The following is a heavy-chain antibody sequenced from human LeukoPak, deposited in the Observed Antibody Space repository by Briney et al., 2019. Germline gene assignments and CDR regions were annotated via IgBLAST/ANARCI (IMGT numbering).Heavy chain of an antibody. CDR1: GFTFSSYN. D-gene: IGHD3-22*01. CDR3: ARRPYSDTSGRLSDV. V-gene: IGHV3-48*02. Sequence: GRSLRLSCAASGFTFSSYNMNWVRQAPGKGLEWISYIGSSGSPTHYADSVGGRFTIPRDNAKNSLYLQMNSLRDEDTAVYFCARRPYSDTSGRLSDVWGQGTTVTVSS. J-gene: IGHJ6*02. CDR2: IGSSGSPT.